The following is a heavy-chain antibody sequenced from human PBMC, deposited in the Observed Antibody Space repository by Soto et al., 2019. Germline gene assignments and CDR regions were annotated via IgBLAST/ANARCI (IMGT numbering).Heavy chain of an antibody. CDR1: GGTFSSYA. V-gene: IGHV1-69*12. D-gene: IGHD6-19*01. CDR2: VIPIFGTA. CDR3: ARATYSSGWGSCY. Sequence: QVQLVQSGAEVKKPGASVKVSCKASGGTFSSYAISWVRQAPGQGLEWMGGVIPIFGTATYAQKFQGRVTITADESTSTADMELSSLRSEDTAVYYCARATYSSGWGSCYWGQGTLVTVAA. J-gene: IGHJ4*02.